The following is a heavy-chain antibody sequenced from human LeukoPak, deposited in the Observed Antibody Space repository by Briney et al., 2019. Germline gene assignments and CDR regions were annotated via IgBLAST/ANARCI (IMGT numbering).Heavy chain of an antibody. Sequence: SQTLSLTCAVSGGSISSGGYSWSWIRQPPGKGLEWIGYIYHSGSTYYNPSLKSRVTISVDRSKNQFSLKLSSVTAADTAVYYCARDCSGGSCYGAFDIWGQGTMVTVSS. CDR1: GGSISSGGYS. CDR3: ARDCSGGSCYGAFDI. V-gene: IGHV4-30-2*01. D-gene: IGHD2-15*01. J-gene: IGHJ3*02. CDR2: IYHSGST.